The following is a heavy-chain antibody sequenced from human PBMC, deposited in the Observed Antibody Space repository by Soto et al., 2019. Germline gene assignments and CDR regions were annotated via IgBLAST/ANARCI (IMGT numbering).Heavy chain of an antibody. CDR2: ISAYNGNT. J-gene: IGHJ6*03. Sequence: ASVKVSCKASGYTFTSYVISWVRQAPGQGLEWMGWISAYNGNTNYAQKLQGRVTMTTDTSTSTAYMELRSLRSDDTAVYYCARGYCTNGVCPEGNYYSYYYMDVWGKGTTVTVPS. CDR1: GYTFTSYV. CDR3: ARGYCTNGVCPEGNYYSYYYMDV. D-gene: IGHD2-8*01. V-gene: IGHV1-18*01.